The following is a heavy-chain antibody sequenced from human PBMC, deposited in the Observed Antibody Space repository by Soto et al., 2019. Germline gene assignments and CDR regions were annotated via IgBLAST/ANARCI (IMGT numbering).Heavy chain of an antibody. CDR3: GHVEMTTIGAVDQ. Sequence: QITLKESGPTLVNPTQTLTLTCTFSGFSLSTSAVGVGWIRQPPGKALEWLALIYGNDGKRYSPSLKSSLTITKDTSKQEVVLKLPNVDPVDTATYYCGHVEMTTIGAVDQWGQGILVTVSS. CDR2: IYGNDGK. D-gene: IGHD4-4*01. CDR1: GFSLSTSAVG. V-gene: IGHV2-5*01. J-gene: IGHJ4*02.